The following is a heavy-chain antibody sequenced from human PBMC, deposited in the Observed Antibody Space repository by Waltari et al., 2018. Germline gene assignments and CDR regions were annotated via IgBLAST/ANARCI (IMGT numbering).Heavy chain of an antibody. CDR3: ARVTVIAAAGTVWFDP. V-gene: IGHV4-34*01. Sequence: QVQLQQWGAGLLKPSETLSLTCAAYGGSFSGSYWTWIRQPPGKGLGWIGEINHSGSTSYNPSLKSRVTISVDTSKNQFSLKLSSVTAADTAVYYCARVTVIAAAGTVWFDPWGQGTLVTVSS. J-gene: IGHJ5*02. CDR1: GGSFSGSY. D-gene: IGHD6-13*01. CDR2: INHSGST.